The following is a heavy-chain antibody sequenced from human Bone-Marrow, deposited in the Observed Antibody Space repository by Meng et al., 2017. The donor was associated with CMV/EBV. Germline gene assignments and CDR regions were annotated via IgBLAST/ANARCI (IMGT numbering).Heavy chain of an antibody. Sequence: GGSLRLSCAASGFTFSSYWMSWVRQAPGKGLEWVANIKQDGSEKYYVDSVKGRFTISRDNAKNSLYLQMNSLRAEDTAAYYCAREGYCSGNTCYTRGTFDYWGQGTLVTVSS. CDR2: IKQDGSEK. D-gene: IGHD2-2*02. CDR1: GFTFSSYW. V-gene: IGHV3-7*01. CDR3: AREGYCSGNTCYTRGTFDY. J-gene: IGHJ4*02.